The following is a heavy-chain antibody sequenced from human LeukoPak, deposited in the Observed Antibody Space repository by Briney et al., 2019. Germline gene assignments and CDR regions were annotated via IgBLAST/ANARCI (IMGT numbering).Heavy chain of an antibody. J-gene: IGHJ6*03. Sequence: SETLSLTCAVYGGSFSGYYWSWIRQPPGKGLEWIGEINHSGSTNYNPSLKSRVTISVDASKNQFSLKLSSVTAADTAVYYCARLSVIVGSTLEYYYYYMDVWGQGTTVTVSS. CDR3: ARLSVIVGSTLEYYYYYMDV. V-gene: IGHV4-34*01. CDR2: INHSGST. D-gene: IGHD1-26*01. CDR1: GGSFSGYY.